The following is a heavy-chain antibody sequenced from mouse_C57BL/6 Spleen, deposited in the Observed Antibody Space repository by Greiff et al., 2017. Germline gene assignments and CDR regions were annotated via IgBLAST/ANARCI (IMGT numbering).Heavy chain of an antibody. CDR1: GYTFTDYE. J-gene: IGHJ2*01. CDR3: TRRITTVAPFDY. Sequence: QVQLKQSGAELVRPGASVTLSCKASGYTFTDYEMHWVKQTPVHGLEWIGAIDPETGGTAYNQKFKGKAILTADKSSSTAYMELRSLTSEDSAVYYCTRRITTVAPFDYWGQGTTLTVSS. V-gene: IGHV1-15*01. D-gene: IGHD1-1*01. CDR2: IDPETGGT.